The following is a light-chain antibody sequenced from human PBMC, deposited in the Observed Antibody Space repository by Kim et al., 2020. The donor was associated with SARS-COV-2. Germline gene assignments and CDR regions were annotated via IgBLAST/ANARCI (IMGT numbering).Light chain of an antibody. Sequence: PGQSVAISCSGTSSDVGGYNYVSWYQQLPGKAPKLMIYDVAARPSGVPDRFSGSKSGKTASLTISGLQAEDEADYYCCSYAGNSMVFGGGTQLTVL. CDR1: SSDVGGYNY. J-gene: IGLJ2*01. CDR2: DVA. V-gene: IGLV2-11*03. CDR3: CSYAGNSMV.